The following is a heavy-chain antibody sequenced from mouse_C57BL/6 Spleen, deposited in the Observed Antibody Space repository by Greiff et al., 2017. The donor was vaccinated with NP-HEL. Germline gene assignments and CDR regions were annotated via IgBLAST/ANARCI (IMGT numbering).Heavy chain of an antibody. D-gene: IGHD2-4*01. CDR3: ARAGYDYEDYFDY. J-gene: IGHJ2*01. CDR2: INPSNGGT. Sequence: QVQLQQPGTELVKPGASVKLSCKASGYTFTSYWMHWVKQRPGQGLEWIGNINPSNGGTNYNEKFKSKATLTVDKSSSTAYMQLSSLTSEDSAVDFYARAGYDYEDYFDYWGQGTTLTVSS. V-gene: IGHV1-53*01. CDR1: GYTFTSYW.